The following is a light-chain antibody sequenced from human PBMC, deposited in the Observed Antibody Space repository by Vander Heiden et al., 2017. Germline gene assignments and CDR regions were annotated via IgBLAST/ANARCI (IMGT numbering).Light chain of an antibody. CDR2: LCA. Sequence: IVLTQFPLSLHVPPGEPASISCMSSQSLLHNKEYNYLEWYQQKPGQPPQILIYLCANRASGVPDRFTGSGSGTDVTLQISRVEAEDVGIDYCMQSLQTAALTFGGGTEVEIK. V-gene: IGKV2-28*01. J-gene: IGKJ4*01. CDR3: MQSLQTAALT. CDR1: QSLLHNKEYNY.